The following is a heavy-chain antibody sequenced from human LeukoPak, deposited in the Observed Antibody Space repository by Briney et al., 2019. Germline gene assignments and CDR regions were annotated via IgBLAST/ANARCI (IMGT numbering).Heavy chain of an antibody. D-gene: IGHD3-10*01. V-gene: IGHV5-51*01. CDR2: IY. J-gene: IGHJ5*02. Sequence: GESLKISCKGSGYSFTSYWIGWVRQMPGKGLEWMGIIYSPSFQGRVTISADKSISTAYLQWSSLKASGTAMYYCARQRFTMRAYAGNWFDPWGQGTLVTVSS. CDR3: ARQRFTMRAYAGNWFDP. CDR1: GYSFTSYW.